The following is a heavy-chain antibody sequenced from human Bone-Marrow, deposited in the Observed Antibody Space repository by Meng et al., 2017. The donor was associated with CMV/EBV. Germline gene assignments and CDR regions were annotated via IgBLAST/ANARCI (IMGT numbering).Heavy chain of an antibody. J-gene: IGHJ6*02. CDR1: GFTFSKYW. V-gene: IGHV3-7*03. D-gene: IGHD3-3*01. CDR2: MKQDGSEK. CDR3: AKDITRAGGIFGVNGMDV. Sequence: GGSLRLSCEASGFTFSKYWMSWVRQAPGKGLEWVAKMKQDGSEKYYVDSVKGRFTISRDNAKNSLYLQMNSLRAEDMALYYCAKDITRAGGIFGVNGMDVWGQGTTVTVSS.